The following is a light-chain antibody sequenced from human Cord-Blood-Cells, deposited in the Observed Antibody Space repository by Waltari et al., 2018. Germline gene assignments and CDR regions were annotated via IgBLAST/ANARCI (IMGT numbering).Light chain of an antibody. CDR1: SSDVGGYNY. CDR3: SSYTSSSTLYV. CDR2: DVS. V-gene: IGLV2-14*01. Sequence: QSALTQPASVSGSPGQSITISCTGTSSDVGGYNYVSWYQQHPGKAPKPTIYDVSNRPSGVSNRFSGPKSGNTASLTISGLQAEDEADYYCSSYTSSSTLYVFGTGTKVTVL. J-gene: IGLJ1*01.